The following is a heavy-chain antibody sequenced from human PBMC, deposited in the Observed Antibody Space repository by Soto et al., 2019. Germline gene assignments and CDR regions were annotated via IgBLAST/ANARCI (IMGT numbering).Heavy chain of an antibody. V-gene: IGHV3-30-3*01. D-gene: IGHD3-3*01. CDR3: ARDPALERPRDYYYYGMDV. CDR2: ISYDGSNK. J-gene: IGHJ6*02. Sequence: KGLEWVAVISYDGSNKYYADSVKGRFTISRDNSKNTLYLQMNSLRAEDTAVYYCARDPALERPRDYYYYGMDVWLHGTTVIGFS.